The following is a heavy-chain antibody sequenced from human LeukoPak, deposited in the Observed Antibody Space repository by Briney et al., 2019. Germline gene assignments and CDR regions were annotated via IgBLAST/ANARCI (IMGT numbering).Heavy chain of an antibody. CDR2: ISSSSTYI. V-gene: IGHV3-21*01. CDR3: ARDRPEGTGSLLYYMDV. CDR1: GFTFSSYS. D-gene: IGHD1-1*01. J-gene: IGHJ6*03. Sequence: PGGSLRLSCAASGFTFSSYSMNWVRQAPGKGLEWVSSISSSSTYIYYADSVKGRFTISRDNAKNSLYLQMNSLRAEDTAVYYCARDRPEGTGSLLYYMDVWGKGTTVTVSS.